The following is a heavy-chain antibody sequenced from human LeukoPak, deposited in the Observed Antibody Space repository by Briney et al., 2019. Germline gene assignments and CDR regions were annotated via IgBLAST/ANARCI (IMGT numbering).Heavy chain of an antibody. Sequence: PGGSLRLSCAASGFTFSSYSMNWVRQAPGKGLEWVSYISSSSSTIYYADPVKGRFTISRDNAKNSLYLQMNSLRAEDTAVYYCARSPTVVTPAAVYYFDYWGQGTLVTVSS. D-gene: IGHD4-23*01. V-gene: IGHV3-48*04. J-gene: IGHJ4*02. CDR2: ISSSSSTI. CDR3: ARSPTVVTPAAVYYFDY. CDR1: GFTFSSYS.